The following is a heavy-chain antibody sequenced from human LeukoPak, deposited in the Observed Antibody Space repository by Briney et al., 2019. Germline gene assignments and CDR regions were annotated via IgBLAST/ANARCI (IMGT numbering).Heavy chain of an antibody. CDR3: ARDGEGDYYYYGMDV. V-gene: IGHV3-53*01. D-gene: IGHD3-10*01. Sequence: GGSLRLSCAASGFTVSSNYMSWVRQAPGKGLEWVSVIYSGGSTYYADSVKGRFAISRDNSKNTLYLQMNSLRAEDTAVYYCARDGEGDYYYYGMDVWGQGTTVTVSS. CDR1: GFTVSSNY. CDR2: IYSGGST. J-gene: IGHJ6*02.